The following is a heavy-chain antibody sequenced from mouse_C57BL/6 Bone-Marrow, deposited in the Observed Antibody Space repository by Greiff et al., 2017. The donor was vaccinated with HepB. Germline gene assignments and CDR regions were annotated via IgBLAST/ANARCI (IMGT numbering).Heavy chain of an antibody. CDR3: ARVGYDYDEGYFDV. V-gene: IGHV3-6*01. Sequence: DVKLQESGPGLVKPSQSLSLTCSVTGYSITSGYYWNWIRQFPGNKLEWMGYISYDGSNNYNPSLKNRISITRDTSKNQFFLKLNSVTTEDTATYYCARVGYDYDEGYFDVWGTGTTVTVSS. CDR1: GYSITSGYY. D-gene: IGHD2-4*01. CDR2: ISYDGSN. J-gene: IGHJ1*03.